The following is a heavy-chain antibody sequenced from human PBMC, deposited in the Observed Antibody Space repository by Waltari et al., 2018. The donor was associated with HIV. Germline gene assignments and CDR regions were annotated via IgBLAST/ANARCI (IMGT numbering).Heavy chain of an antibody. J-gene: IGHJ3*02. V-gene: IGHV3-23*01. CDR3: AKEGIIVITDAFDI. CDR1: GFPFGNYA. D-gene: IGHD3-22*01. Sequence: EVQLLEYGGGLVQPGGALRLSCAASGFPFGNYAMGWVRQAPGKGLEWVSSIGGSGGSTYYADSVKGRFTVSRDNSKDTLFLQMNSLRAEDTALYYCAKEGIIVITDAFDIWGQGTMVIVSS. CDR2: IGGSGGST.